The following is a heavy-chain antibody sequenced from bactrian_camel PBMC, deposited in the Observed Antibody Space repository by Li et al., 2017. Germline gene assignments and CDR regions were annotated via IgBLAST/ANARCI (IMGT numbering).Heavy chain of an antibody. Sequence: VQLVESGGGSVQAGGSLRLSCAVAGYTSRSNRLGWFRRTDEQGREGLAAIVIRDGRTYTADSVKDRFTISRDDARKTVYLQMNDLKPEDTGMYYCVADCYGSTYCLARLTNNWGQGTQVTVS. CDR3: VADCYGSTYCLARLTNN. CDR1: GYTSRSNR. D-gene: IGHD6*01. V-gene: IGHV3S31*01. CDR2: IVIRDGRT. J-gene: IGHJ4*01.